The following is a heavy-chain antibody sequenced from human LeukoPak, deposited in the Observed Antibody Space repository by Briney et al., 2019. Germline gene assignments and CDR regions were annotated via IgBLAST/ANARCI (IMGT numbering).Heavy chain of an antibody. Sequence: SETLSLTCAVYGGSFSGYYWSWIRQPPGKGLEWIGEINHSGSTNYNPSLKSRVTISVDTSKNQFSLKLSSVTAADTAVYYCARGTGIFDYWGQGTPVTVSS. CDR2: INHSGST. CDR3: ARGTGIFDY. CDR1: GGSFSGYY. J-gene: IGHJ4*02. V-gene: IGHV4-34*01. D-gene: IGHD3-10*01.